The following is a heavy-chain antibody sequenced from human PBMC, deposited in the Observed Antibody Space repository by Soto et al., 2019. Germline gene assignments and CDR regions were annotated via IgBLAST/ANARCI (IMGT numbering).Heavy chain of an antibody. CDR1: GYTFTSYG. D-gene: IGHD3-22*01. CDR2: ISAYNGNT. Sequence: GASVKVSCKTSGYTFTSYGISWVRQAPGQGLEWMGWISAYNGNTNYAQKLQGRVTMTTDTSTSTAYMELRSLRSDDTAVYYCARDLYYYDSSGYYWGSAFDIWGQGTMVTVS. CDR3: ARDLYYYDSSGYYWGSAFDI. V-gene: IGHV1-18*01. J-gene: IGHJ3*02.